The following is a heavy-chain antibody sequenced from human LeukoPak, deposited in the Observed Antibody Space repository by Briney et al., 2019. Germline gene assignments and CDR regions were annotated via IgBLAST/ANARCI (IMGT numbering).Heavy chain of an antibody. V-gene: IGHV3-30*02. D-gene: IGHD1-26*01. CDR3: AKSPYIVGATVDY. Sequence: GGSLRLSCAASGFTFSSYGMHWVRQAPGKGLEWVAFIRYDGSNKYYADSAKGRFTISRDNSKNTLYLQMNSLRAEDTAVYYCAKSPYIVGATVDYWGQGTLVTVSS. J-gene: IGHJ4*02. CDR1: GFTFSSYG. CDR2: IRYDGSNK.